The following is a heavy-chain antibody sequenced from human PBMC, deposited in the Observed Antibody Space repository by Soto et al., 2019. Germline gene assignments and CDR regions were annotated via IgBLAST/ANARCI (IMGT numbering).Heavy chain of an antibody. CDR3: ARQNYYDSSGYYRAPNYFDY. V-gene: IGHV4-39*01. J-gene: IGHJ4*02. D-gene: IGHD3-22*01. CDR1: AGSISTNSYY. CDR2: PYYSGST. Sequence: SETLSLTCTVSAGSISTNSYYWGWIRQPPEKGLQWIGSPYYSGSTYYNPSLKSRVTISVDTSQNQFSLTLFSVTAADTAVYYCARQNYYDSSGYYRAPNYFDYWGQGTLVTVSS.